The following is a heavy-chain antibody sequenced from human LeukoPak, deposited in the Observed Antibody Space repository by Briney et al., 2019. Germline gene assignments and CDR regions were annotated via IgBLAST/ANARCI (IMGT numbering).Heavy chain of an antibody. CDR2: ISAYNGNT. V-gene: IGHV1-18*01. D-gene: IGHD4-11*01. J-gene: IGHJ5*02. CDR3: ARDHDYSNSNWFDP. CDR1: GYTFTSYG. Sequence: ASVKASCKASGYTFTSYGISWVRQAPGQGLEWMGWISAYNGNTNYAQKLQGRVTMTTDTSTSTAYMELRSLRSDDTAVYYCARDHDYSNSNWFDPWGQGTLVTVSS.